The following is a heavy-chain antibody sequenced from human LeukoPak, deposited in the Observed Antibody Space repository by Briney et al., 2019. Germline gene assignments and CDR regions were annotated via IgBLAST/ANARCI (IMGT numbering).Heavy chain of an antibody. V-gene: IGHV1-8*01. CDR2: MDPNSGKI. CDR1: GYTITDYH. J-gene: IGHJ4*02. D-gene: IGHD4-17*01. Sequence: ASVKVSCKTSGYTITDYHINWVRQAAGQGLEWMGWMDPNSGKIGYGQKFQGRVTMTWTTSTSTAYMELSSLRSEDTAVYYCTRVGYGDPKRSLGFWGQGTLVSVSS. CDR3: TRVGYGDPKRSLGF.